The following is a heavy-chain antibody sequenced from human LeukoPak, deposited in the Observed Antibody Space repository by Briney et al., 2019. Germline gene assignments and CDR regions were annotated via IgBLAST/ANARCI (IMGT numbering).Heavy chain of an antibody. CDR2: ISGSGGST. V-gene: IGHV3-23*01. CDR3: AKEEYSSGWSIDY. CDR1: GFTFSSYA. Sequence: PGGSLRLSCAASGFTFSSYAISWVRQAPGNGLEWVSAISGSGGSTYYADSVKGRFTISRDNSKNTLYLQMNSLRAEDTAVYYCAKEEYSSGWSIDYWGQGTLVTVSS. J-gene: IGHJ4*02. D-gene: IGHD6-19*01.